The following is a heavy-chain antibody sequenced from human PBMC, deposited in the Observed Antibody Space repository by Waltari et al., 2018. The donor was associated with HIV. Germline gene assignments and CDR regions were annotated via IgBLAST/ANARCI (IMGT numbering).Heavy chain of an antibody. CDR2: ISWNSVSI. V-gene: IGHV3-9*01. CDR3: TKEGVAYYYYGMDV. D-gene: IGHD2-15*01. CDR1: GFTFDDYA. Sequence: EVQLVETGGGLVQPGRSLRLSCAASGFTFDDYAMHWVRQAPGKGLEWGSVISWNSVSIGYADSVKGRFTISRDNAKNSLYLQMNSLRAEDTALYYCTKEGVAYYYYGMDVWGQGTTVTVSS. J-gene: IGHJ6*02.